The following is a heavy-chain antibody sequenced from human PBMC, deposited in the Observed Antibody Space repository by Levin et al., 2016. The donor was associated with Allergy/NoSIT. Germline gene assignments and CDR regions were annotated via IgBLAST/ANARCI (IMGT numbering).Heavy chain of an antibody. D-gene: IGHD5-18*01. J-gene: IGHJ6*02. CDR2: INPNSGGT. V-gene: IGHV1-2*04. Sequence: WVRQAPGQGLEWMGWINPNSGGTNYAQKFQGWVTMTRDTSISTAYMELSRLRSDDTAVYYCARGGSYGYTIPLYYYYGMDVWGQGTTVTVSS. CDR3: ARGGSYGYTIPLYYYYGMDV.